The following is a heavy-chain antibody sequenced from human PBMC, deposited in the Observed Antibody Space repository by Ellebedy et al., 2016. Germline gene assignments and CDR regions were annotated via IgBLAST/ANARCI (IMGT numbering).Heavy chain of an antibody. J-gene: IGHJ4*02. V-gene: IGHV4-61*02. CDR3: ATLTIPGGSDS. Sequence: SETLSLTXTVSGGSINSGAYYWTWIRQPAGKGLEWIGRIYTSGSANYSPSLKSRVTMSVDTSKNHFSLELRSVTAADTAVYYCATLTIPGGSDSWGQGTLVTVSS. CDR2: IYTSGSA. CDR1: GGSINSGAYY. D-gene: IGHD5-24*01.